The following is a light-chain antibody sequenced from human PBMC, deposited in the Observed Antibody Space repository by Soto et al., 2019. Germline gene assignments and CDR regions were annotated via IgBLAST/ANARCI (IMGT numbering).Light chain of an antibody. CDR3: QQYSNWPPWT. CDR1: QSVSNN. CDR2: GAS. Sequence: EIVMTQSPATLSVSPGERATLSCRASQSVSNNLAWYQQKPGQAPGLLIYGASTRATGIPARFSGSGSGTEFTLTISSLQSEDFAVYYCQQYSNWPPWTFGQGTKVEIK. J-gene: IGKJ1*01. V-gene: IGKV3-15*01.